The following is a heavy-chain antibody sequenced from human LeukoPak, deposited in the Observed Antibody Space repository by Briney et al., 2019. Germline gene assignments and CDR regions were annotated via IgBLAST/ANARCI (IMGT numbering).Heavy chain of an antibody. Sequence: SETLSLTCAVYVESFSGYYWRWFRQPPGRGLEWIGEINHSGSTNYNPSLKSRVTISVDTSKNQFSLKLSSVTAAGTAVYYCARSICRGGSCYSIDYWGQGTLVTVSS. D-gene: IGHD2-15*01. CDR1: VESFSGYY. J-gene: IGHJ4*02. CDR3: ARSICRGGSCYSIDY. V-gene: IGHV4-34*01. CDR2: INHSGST.